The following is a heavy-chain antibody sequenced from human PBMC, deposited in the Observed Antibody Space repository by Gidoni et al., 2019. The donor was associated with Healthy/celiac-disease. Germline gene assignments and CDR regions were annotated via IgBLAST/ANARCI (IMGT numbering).Heavy chain of an antibody. CDR3: AKHWGKRGGYCSSTSCYNWYFDL. CDR2: ISGSGGST. CDR1: GFTFSSSA. D-gene: IGHD2-2*01. Sequence: EVQLLESGGGLVQPGGSLRLSCAASGFTFSSSAMSSVRQAPGKGLEWVSAISGSGGSTYYADSVKGRFTISRDNSKNTLYLQMNSLRAEDTAVYYCAKHWGKRGGYCSSTSCYNWYFDLWGRGTLVTVSS. J-gene: IGHJ2*01. V-gene: IGHV3-23*01.